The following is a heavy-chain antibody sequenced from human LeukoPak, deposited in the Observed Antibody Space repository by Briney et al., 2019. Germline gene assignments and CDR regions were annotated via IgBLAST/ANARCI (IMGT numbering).Heavy chain of an antibody. V-gene: IGHV3-33*01. CDR1: GFTFSSYG. CDR3: ARGNWNYGWFDP. D-gene: IGHD1-7*01. CDR2: IWYSGSNK. Sequence: PGGSLRLSCAASGFTFSSYGMRWVRQAPGKGLEWVAVIWYSGSNKYNADYVKGRFYISRENYKKTLYLQMNSLRAEDKAAYYCARGNWNYGWFDPWGQGTLVTVSS. J-gene: IGHJ5*02.